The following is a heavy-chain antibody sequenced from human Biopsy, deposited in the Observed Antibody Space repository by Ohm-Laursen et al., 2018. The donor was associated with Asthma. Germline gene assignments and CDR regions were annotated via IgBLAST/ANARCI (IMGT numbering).Heavy chain of an antibody. CDR3: AKRRGYSDFNDFDY. V-gene: IGHV3-30*18. J-gene: IGHJ4*01. D-gene: IGHD4-11*01. Sequence: SLRLSCAASGFTFSRYAIHWVRQAPGKGLEWVAVISHDGQTQHYAESVKGRFALSRDNSQNTLYLQMISLRTDDTAVYYCAKRRGYSDFNDFDYWGHGTLVTVSS. CDR2: ISHDGQTQ. CDR1: GFTFSRYA.